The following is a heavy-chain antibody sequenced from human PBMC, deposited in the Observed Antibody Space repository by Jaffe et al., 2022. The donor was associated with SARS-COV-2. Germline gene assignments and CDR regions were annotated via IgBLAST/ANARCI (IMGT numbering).Heavy chain of an antibody. Sequence: EVQLVESGGGLVQPGGSLRLSCAASGFTFSSYEMNWVRQAPGKGLEWVSYISSSGSTIYYADSVKGRFTISRDNAKNSLYLQMNSLRAEDTAVYYCARSSPGIAAAGTDHNWFDPWGQGTLVTVSS. CDR2: ISSSGSTI. CDR3: ARSSPGIAAAGTDHNWFDP. V-gene: IGHV3-48*03. D-gene: IGHD6-13*01. CDR1: GFTFSSYE. J-gene: IGHJ5*02.